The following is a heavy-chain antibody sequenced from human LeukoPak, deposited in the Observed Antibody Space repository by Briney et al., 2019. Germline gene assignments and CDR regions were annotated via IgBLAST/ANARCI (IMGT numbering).Heavy chain of an antibody. J-gene: IGHJ4*02. D-gene: IGHD3-9*01. CDR2: INPNSGGT. V-gene: IGHV1-2*02. Sequence: ASVKVSCKASGYTFTGYYMHWVRQAPGQGLEWMGWINPNSGGTNYAQKFQGRVSMTRDTSISTAYMELSRLRSDGTAVYYCARDGSDDILTGYYFDYWGQGTLVTVSS. CDR3: ARDGSDDILTGYYFDY. CDR1: GYTFTGYY.